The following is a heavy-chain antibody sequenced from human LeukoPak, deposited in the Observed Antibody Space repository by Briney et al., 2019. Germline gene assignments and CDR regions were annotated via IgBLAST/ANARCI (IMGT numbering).Heavy chain of an antibody. CDR3: ARDHSGSSNYYYYYYMDV. V-gene: IGHV1-46*01. J-gene: IGHJ6*03. CDR2: INPSGGST. Sequence: ASVKVSCKASGYTFTSYYMHWVRQAPGQGLEWMGIINPSGGSTSYAQKFQGRVTMTRDTSISTAYMELSRLRSDDTAVYYCARDHSGSSNYYYYYYMDVWGKGTTVTISS. D-gene: IGHD1-26*01. CDR1: GYTFTSYY.